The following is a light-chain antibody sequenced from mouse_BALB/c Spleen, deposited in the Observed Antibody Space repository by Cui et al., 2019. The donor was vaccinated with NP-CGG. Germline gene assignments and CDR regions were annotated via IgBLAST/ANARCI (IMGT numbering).Light chain of an antibody. CDR3: ALWYSNHWV. J-gene: IGLJ1*01. CDR2: GTN. Sequence: QAVLTQESALTTSPGETVTLTCRSSTGTVTTSNYANWVQEKPDHLFTGLIGGTNNRAPGGPARFSGSLIGDKAALTITGAQTEDEAIYFCALWYSNHWVFGGGTKLTVL. CDR1: TGTVTTSNY. V-gene: IGLV1*01.